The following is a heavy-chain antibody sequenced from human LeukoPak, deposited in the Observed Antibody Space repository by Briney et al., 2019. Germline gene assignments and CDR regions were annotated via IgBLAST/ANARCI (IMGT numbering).Heavy chain of an antibody. CDR3: AKVKSVYCSSTSCAENAFDI. J-gene: IGHJ3*02. D-gene: IGHD2-2*01. Sequence: GGSLRLSCAASGFTFSSYAMSWVRQAPGKGLEWVSAISGSGGSTYYADSVKGRFTISRDNSKNTLYLQMNSLRAEDTAVYYCAKVKSVYCSSTSCAENAFDIWGQGTMVTVSS. V-gene: IGHV3-23*01. CDR1: GFTFSSYA. CDR2: ISGSGGST.